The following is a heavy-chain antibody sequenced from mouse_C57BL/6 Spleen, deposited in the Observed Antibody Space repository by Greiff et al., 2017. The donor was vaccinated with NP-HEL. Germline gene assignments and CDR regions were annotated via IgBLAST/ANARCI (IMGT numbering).Heavy chain of an antibody. D-gene: IGHD2-12*01. V-gene: IGHV14-2*01. CDR1: GFTFTTYY. CDR3: ARGGYYCSYRFAY. CDR2: FDPENGDT. J-gene: IGHJ3*01. Sequence: VQLKQSGAELVKPGASVKLSCTASGFTFTTYYIHWVKQRPEQGLEWIGRFDPENGDTNYAAKFKGKATITADKSSNTAYLQLSSLTSDDTAVYYCARGGYYCSYRFAYWGQGTLVTVSA.